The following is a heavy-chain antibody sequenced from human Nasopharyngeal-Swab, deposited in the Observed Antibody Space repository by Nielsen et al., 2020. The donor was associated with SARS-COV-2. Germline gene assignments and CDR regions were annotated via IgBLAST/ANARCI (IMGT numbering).Heavy chain of an antibody. V-gene: IGHV3-30*18. CDR1: GFIFSNYG. Sequence: GGSLRLSCAASGFIFSNYGMHWVRQAPGKGLEWVAVISYDGINKYNADSVKGRFSVSRDNSRNTLYLQMNSLRAEDTALYYCAKLPTSNYYFDYWGQGTLVTVSS. CDR3: AKLPTSNYYFDY. CDR2: ISYDGINK. J-gene: IGHJ4*02. D-gene: IGHD1-1*01.